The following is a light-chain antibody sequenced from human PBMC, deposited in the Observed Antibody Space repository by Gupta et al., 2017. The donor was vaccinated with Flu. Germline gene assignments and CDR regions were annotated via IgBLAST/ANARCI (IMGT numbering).Light chain of an antibody. J-gene: IGLJ3*02. CDR1: SSNIGAGKD. V-gene: IGLV1-40*01. Sequence: QSVLTQPPSVSGAPGQTVTISCTASSSNIGAGKDVHWYQQLPGLAPKLLIYRDKHRPSGVPDRFSGSKSGTSASLAITGLRAEDEGDYFCQSYDDTLSGWVFGGGTKVIV. CDR2: RDK. CDR3: QSYDDTLSGWV.